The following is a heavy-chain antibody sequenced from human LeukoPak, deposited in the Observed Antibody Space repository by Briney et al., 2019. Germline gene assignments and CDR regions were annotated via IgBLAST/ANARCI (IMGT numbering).Heavy chain of an antibody. Sequence: GASVKVSCKASGGTFSSYAISWVRQAPGQGLEWMGRIIPILGIANYAQKFQGRVTITADQSTSTAYMELSSLRSEDTAVYYCAREEWELLLYFDCWGQGTLVTGSS. V-gene: IGHV1-69*04. CDR1: GGTFSSYA. CDR3: AREEWELLLYFDC. J-gene: IGHJ4*02. CDR2: IIPILGIA. D-gene: IGHD1-26*01.